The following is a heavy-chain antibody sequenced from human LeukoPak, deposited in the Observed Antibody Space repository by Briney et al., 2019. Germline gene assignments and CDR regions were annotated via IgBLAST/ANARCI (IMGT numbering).Heavy chain of an antibody. CDR3: ARDGGSSP. Sequence: SETLSLTCTVSGYSISSGYYWGWIRQPPGKGLEWIGSIYHSGSTYYNPSLKSRVTISVDTSKNQFSLKLSSVTAADTAVYYCARDGGSSPWGQGTLVTVSS. D-gene: IGHD1-26*01. V-gene: IGHV4-38-2*02. J-gene: IGHJ5*02. CDR2: IYHSGST. CDR1: GYSISSGYY.